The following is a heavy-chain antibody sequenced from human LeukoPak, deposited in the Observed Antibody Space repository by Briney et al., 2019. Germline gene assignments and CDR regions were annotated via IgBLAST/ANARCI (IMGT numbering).Heavy chain of an antibody. D-gene: IGHD3-9*01. CDR2: IYSSGST. J-gene: IGHJ4*02. Sequence: SETLSLTCTVSGGSISSYHWSWIRQPPGKGLEWIGYIYSSGSTNYNPSLKSRVTISVDTSKNHFSLKLSSVTAAGTAVYYCARYYHILTGHDYWGQGTLVTVSS. V-gene: IGHV4-59*08. CDR1: GGSISSYH. CDR3: ARYYHILTGHDY.